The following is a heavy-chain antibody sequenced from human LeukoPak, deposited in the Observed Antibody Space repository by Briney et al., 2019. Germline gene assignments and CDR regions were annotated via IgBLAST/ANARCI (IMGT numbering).Heavy chain of an antibody. CDR3: ARKLSGYAPFDC. Sequence: GGSLRLSCAASGFTFTNYPMIWVRQAPGRGLTWVSGISGSGSSTYYADSVKGRFTISRDNPRSTLYLQMSSLRAEDTAVYYCARKLSGYAPFDCWGQGTLVTVSS. V-gene: IGHV3-23*01. CDR2: ISGSGSST. J-gene: IGHJ4*02. D-gene: IGHD5-12*01. CDR1: GFTFTNYP.